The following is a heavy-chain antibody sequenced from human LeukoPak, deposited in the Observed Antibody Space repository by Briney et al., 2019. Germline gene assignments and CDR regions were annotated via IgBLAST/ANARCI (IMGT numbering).Heavy chain of an antibody. Sequence: PGGSLRLSGAASGFTFSTYSMNWVRQAPGKGLEWVSSISGSSIYIYYADSVKGRFTISRDNAKNSLYLQMNSLRAEDTAVYYCARDPPYYDSSGYYYDYWGQGTLVTVSS. V-gene: IGHV3-21*01. CDR2: ISGSSIYI. CDR3: ARDPPYYDSSGYYYDY. CDR1: GFTFSTYS. D-gene: IGHD3-22*01. J-gene: IGHJ4*02.